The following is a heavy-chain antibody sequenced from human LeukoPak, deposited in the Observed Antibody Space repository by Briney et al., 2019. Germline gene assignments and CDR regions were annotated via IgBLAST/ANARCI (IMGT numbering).Heavy chain of an antibody. D-gene: IGHD1-14*01. CDR3: AKKSGNLYYFDY. J-gene: IGHJ4*02. Sequence: QTGGSLRLSCAASGFTFSSYAISWVRQAPGKGLEWVSAISGSGVSTYYADSVKGRFTISRDDSKNTLSLQMNSLRAEDTAVYYCAKKSGNLYYFDYWGQGTLVTVSS. V-gene: IGHV3-23*01. CDR1: GFTFSSYA. CDR2: ISGSGVST.